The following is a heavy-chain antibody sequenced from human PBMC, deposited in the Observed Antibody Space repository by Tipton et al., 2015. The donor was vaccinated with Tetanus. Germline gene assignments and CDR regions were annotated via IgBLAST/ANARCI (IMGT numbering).Heavy chain of an antibody. CDR2: IHPGDSDT. J-gene: IGHJ5*02. V-gene: IGHV5-51*01. CDR3: ARRRSNTNLFFWFGP. CDR1: GYSFSSYY. Sequence: VQLVQSGAEVKKPGESLKISCEASGYSFSSYYIAWVRQMPGGGLEWIGFIHPGDSDTSYSPSFQGRVTISADTSINTAYLQWTSLTDSDTAVYYWARRRSNTNLFFWFGPWGQGSPVIVSS. D-gene: IGHD3-3*01.